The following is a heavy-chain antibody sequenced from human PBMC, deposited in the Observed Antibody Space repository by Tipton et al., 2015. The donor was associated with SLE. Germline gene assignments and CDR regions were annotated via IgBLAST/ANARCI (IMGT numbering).Heavy chain of an antibody. D-gene: IGHD2-21*01. Sequence: GSLRLSCTASGFTFTSYGMHWVRQAPGKGLEWLAFIRYDGANKYYADPVKDRFSISRDHYKNTLYLQMNSLSAEDTAVYYCAKDLAYRGGLDYWGQGTLVTVSS. CDR2: IRYDGANK. CDR1: GFTFTSYG. J-gene: IGHJ4*02. CDR3: AKDLAYRGGLDY. V-gene: IGHV3-30*02.